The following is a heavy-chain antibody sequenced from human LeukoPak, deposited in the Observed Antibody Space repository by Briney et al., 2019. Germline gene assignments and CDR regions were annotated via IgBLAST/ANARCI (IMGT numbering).Heavy chain of an antibody. D-gene: IGHD4-23*01. CDR3: ARDFGYGGPYYFDY. V-gene: IGHV3-30-3*01. CDR1: GFTFSSYA. Sequence: GGSLGLSCAASGFTFSSYAMHWVRQAPGKGLEWVAVISYDGSNKYYADSVKGRFTISRDNSKNTLYLQMNSLRAEDTAVYYCARDFGYGGPYYFDYWGQGTLVTVSS. J-gene: IGHJ4*02. CDR2: ISYDGSNK.